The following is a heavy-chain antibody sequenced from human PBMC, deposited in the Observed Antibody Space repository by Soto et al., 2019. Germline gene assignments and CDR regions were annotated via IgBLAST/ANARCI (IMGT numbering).Heavy chain of an antibody. CDR1: GLTFSRSG. Sequence: QEQLVESGGGVVQPGRSLRLSCAASGLTFSRSGMHWVRQAPGKGLEWVALISYDGSDKYYANSVKGRFTISRDNSKNTLYLQMNSLRPEDTAVYNCAKDMGRVAAGTFDYWGQGNLVTVSS. CDR2: ISYDGSDK. V-gene: IGHV3-30*18. J-gene: IGHJ4*02. CDR3: AKDMGRVAAGTFDY. D-gene: IGHD6-13*01.